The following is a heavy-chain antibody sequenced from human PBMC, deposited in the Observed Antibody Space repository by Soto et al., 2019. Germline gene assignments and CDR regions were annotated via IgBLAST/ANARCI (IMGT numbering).Heavy chain of an antibody. CDR3: AKPTYYDILTGYLVDY. CDR2: ISGSGGST. CDR1: GFTFSSYA. J-gene: IGHJ4*02. D-gene: IGHD3-9*01. Sequence: GGSLRLSCAASGFTFSSYAMSWVRQAPGKGLEWVSAISGSGGSTYYADSVKGRFTISRDNSKNTLYLQMNSLRAEDTAVYYCAKPTYYDILTGYLVDYWGQGTLVTVSS. V-gene: IGHV3-23*01.